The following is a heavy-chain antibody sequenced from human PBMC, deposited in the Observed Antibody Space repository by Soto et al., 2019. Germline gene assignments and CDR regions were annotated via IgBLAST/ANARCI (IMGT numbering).Heavy chain of an antibody. CDR1: GFTFSSYG. V-gene: IGHV3-30*18. CDR3: AKLRVVADAFDI. CDR2: ISYDGSNK. D-gene: IGHD3-3*01. Sequence: GGSLRLSCAASGFTFSSYGMHWVRQAPGKGLEWVAAISYDGSNKYYADSVKGRFTISRDNSKNTLYLQMNSLRAEDTAVYYCAKLRVVADAFDIWGQGTMVNVSS. J-gene: IGHJ3*02.